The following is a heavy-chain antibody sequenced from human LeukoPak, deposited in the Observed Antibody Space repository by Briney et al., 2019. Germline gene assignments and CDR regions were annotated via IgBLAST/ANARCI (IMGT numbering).Heavy chain of an antibody. V-gene: IGHV1-18*01. Sequence: ASVKVSCKASGYTLTSYGISWVRQAPGQGLEWMGWISAYNGNTNYAQKLQGRVTMTTDTFTSTAYMELRSLRSDDTAVYYCARDARAPYDFWSGSLYGMDVWGQGTTVTVSS. J-gene: IGHJ6*02. D-gene: IGHD3-3*01. CDR2: ISAYNGNT. CDR1: GYTLTSYG. CDR3: ARDARAPYDFWSGSLYGMDV.